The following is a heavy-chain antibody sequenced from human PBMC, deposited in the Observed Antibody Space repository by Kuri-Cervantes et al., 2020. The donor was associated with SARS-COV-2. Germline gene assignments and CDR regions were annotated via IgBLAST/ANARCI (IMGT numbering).Heavy chain of an antibody. D-gene: IGHD3-16*01. V-gene: IGHV3-30*03. CDR2: ISYDGSKK. Sequence: GESLKISCAASGFTFDNYCMGWVRQAPGKGLEWVAVISYDGSKKYYAESVKGRFTISRDNSKNTMYLQMNSLRAEDTAVYYCARDPYYYGDYPDYWGQGTLVTVSS. CDR3: ARDPYYYGDYPDY. CDR1: GFTFDNYC. J-gene: IGHJ4*02.